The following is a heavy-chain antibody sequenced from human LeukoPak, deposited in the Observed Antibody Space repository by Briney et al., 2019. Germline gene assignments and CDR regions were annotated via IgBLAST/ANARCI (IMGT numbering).Heavy chain of an antibody. CDR3: ARVGSGWYSYYFDY. CDR1: GFTFSDHF. D-gene: IGHD6-19*01. Sequence: GGSLRLSCAASGFTFSDHFMDWVRQAPGKGLEWVGRIRNRAKSYTTQYAPSVKDRFTISRDDSRNSLNLQMNSLKTEDTAVYYCARVGSGWYSYYFDYWGQGTLVTVSS. J-gene: IGHJ4*02. CDR2: IRNRAKSYTT. V-gene: IGHV3-72*01.